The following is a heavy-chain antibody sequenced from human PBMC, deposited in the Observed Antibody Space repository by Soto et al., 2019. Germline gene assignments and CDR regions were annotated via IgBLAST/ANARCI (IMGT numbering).Heavy chain of an antibody. D-gene: IGHD1-26*01. Sequence: GESLKISCNGSGYSFTIYWISWVRQMPGKGLEWMGRFDPSDSYTNYSPSFQGHVTISADKSISTAYLQWSSLKASDTAMYYCARHPLSGSYYGGAFDIWGQGTMVTVSS. CDR2: FDPSDSYT. CDR3: ARHPLSGSYYGGAFDI. CDR1: GYSFTIYW. V-gene: IGHV5-10-1*01. J-gene: IGHJ3*02.